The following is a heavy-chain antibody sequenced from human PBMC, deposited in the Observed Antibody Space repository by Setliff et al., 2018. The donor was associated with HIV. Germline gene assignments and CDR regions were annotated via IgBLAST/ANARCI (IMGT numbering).Heavy chain of an antibody. CDR2: ISSSSSYT. CDR3: ARGTVGATFLHNDY. V-gene: IGHV3-21*01. D-gene: IGHD1-26*01. CDR1: GFTFSSYS. Sequence: GGSLRLSCAASGFTFSSYSMNWVRQAPGKGPEWVSYISSSSSYTHYADSVKGRFTISRDNVKNSLYLQMKSLRAEDTALYYCARGTVGATFLHNDYWGQGTLVTVSS. J-gene: IGHJ4*02.